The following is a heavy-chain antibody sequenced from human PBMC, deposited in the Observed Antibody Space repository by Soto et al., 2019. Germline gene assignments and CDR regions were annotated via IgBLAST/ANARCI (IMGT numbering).Heavy chain of an antibody. D-gene: IGHD3-22*01. V-gene: IGHV1-69*04. CDR3: ARDYYKYYDSSGYYRSPAY. CDR1: GGTFSSY. Sequence: GASVKVSCKASGGTFSSYISWVRQAPGQGLEWMGRIIPILGIANYADSVKGRFTISRDNSRNTLFLQMNSLRAEDTAVYYCARDYYKYYDSSGYYRSPAYWGQGTLVTVSS. J-gene: IGHJ4*02. CDR2: IIPILGIA.